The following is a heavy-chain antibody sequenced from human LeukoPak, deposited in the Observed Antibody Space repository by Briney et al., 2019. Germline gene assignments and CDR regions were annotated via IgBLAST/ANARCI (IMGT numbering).Heavy chain of an antibody. D-gene: IGHD4-23*01. CDR3: ASRSTVVI. J-gene: IGHJ4*02. Sequence: PGGSLRLSCAASGFTVSSNCMSWVRQAPGKGLEWVSVIYSGGSTYYADSVKGRFTISRDNSKNTLYLQMNSLRAGDTAVYYCASRSTVVIWGQGTLVTVSS. CDR1: GFTVSSNC. V-gene: IGHV3-53*01. CDR2: IYSGGST.